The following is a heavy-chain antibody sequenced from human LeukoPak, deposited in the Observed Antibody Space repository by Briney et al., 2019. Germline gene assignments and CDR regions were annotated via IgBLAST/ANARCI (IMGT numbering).Heavy chain of an antibody. V-gene: IGHV3-23*01. Sequence: GGSLRLSCAASGFTFNNYVMNWVRQAPGKGLEWVSAITDSSTSTYYADSVKGWFTISRHNSKNTLYLQMNSLRAKDTAVYYCAKGSSSSRPYYFDYWGQGTLVTVSS. CDR1: GFTFNNYV. CDR3: AKGSSSSRPYYFDY. D-gene: IGHD6-13*01. J-gene: IGHJ4*02. CDR2: ITDSSTST.